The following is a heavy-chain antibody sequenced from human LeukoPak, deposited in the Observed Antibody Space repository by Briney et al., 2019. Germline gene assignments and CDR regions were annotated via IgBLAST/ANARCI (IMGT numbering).Heavy chain of an antibody. J-gene: IGHJ6*02. CDR2: IYYSGST. D-gene: IGHD3-10*01. Sequence: SETLSLTCTVPGGSISSDYWSWIRQPPGKGLEWSGYIYYSGSTNYNPSLKSRVTISVDTSKNQFSLKLSSVTAADTAVYYCARIRPSGIDYYYYGMDVWGQGTTVTVSS. CDR3: ARIRPSGIDYYYYGMDV. CDR1: GGSISSDY. V-gene: IGHV4-59*01.